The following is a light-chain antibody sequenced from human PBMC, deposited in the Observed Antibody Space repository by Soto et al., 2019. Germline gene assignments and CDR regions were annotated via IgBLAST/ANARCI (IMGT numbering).Light chain of an antibody. CDR1: QSISSSD. J-gene: IGKJ1*01. V-gene: IGKV3-20*01. Sequence: EIVLTQSPGTLSLPPGERATLSCRASQSISSSDLAWYQQRPGQAPRLLIYGASNRATGIPDRFSGSGSGTDFTLTISTLEPEDSAVYYCQHYDFSPPWTIGRGTRVEFK. CDR2: GAS. CDR3: QHYDFSPPWT.